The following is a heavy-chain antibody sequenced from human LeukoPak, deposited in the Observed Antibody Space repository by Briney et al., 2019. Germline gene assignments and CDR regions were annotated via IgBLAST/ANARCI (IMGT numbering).Heavy chain of an antibody. Sequence: QPGGSLRLSCAASGFTFNRYGMSWVRQAPGKGLEWVSSMSHSGFSTYYADSMKGRFTISRDNAKNTVYLQMNSLRADDTAVYYCAKDKYTSGWYYFDYWGQGTLVTVSS. CDR1: GFTFNRYG. D-gene: IGHD6-19*01. CDR3: AKDKYTSGWYYFDY. CDR2: MSHSGFST. V-gene: IGHV3-23*01. J-gene: IGHJ4*02.